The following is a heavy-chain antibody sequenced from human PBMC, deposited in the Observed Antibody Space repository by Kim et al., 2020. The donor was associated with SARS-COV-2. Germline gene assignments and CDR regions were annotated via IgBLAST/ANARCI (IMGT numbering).Heavy chain of an antibody. CDR2: IRSKDYGGTT. CDR1: GFTFGDYP. V-gene: IGHV3-49*04. J-gene: IGHJ4*02. CDR3: TKGWGDY. Sequence: GGSLRLSCTSSGFTFGDYPMSWVRQAPGKGLGWVGFIRSKDYGGTTEYDPSVKGRFTISRDDSKSIAYLQLNSLKTEDTAVYYCTKGWGDYWGQGTLVTV. D-gene: IGHD3-16*01.